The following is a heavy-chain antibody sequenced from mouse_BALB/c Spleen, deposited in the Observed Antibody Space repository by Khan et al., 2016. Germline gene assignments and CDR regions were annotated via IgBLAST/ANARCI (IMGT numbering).Heavy chain of an antibody. CDR3: AIRIYYCGSRFAY. V-gene: IGHV3-2*02. D-gene: IGHD1-1*01. Sequence: EVQLQESGPGLVKPSQSLSLTRTVTGYSITSDYAWNWIRQFPGNKLEWMGYISYSGSTSYNPSLKSRISITRDTSKNPFFLQLNSVTTEDTATYYCAIRIYYCGSRFAYWGQGTLVTVSA. J-gene: IGHJ3*01. CDR2: ISYSGST. CDR1: GYSITSDYA.